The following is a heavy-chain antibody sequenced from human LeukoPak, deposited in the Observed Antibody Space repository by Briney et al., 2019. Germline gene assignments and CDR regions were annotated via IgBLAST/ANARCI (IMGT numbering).Heavy chain of an antibody. CDR2: IYYSGST. CDR1: GGSISSSSYY. Sequence: KPSETLSLTCTVSGGSISSSSYYWGWIRQPPGKGLEWIGSIYYSGSTYYNPSLKSRLTISVDTSKNQFSLNLTSVTAADTAVYYCARGQVVRDYWGQGALVTVSS. V-gene: IGHV4-39*07. D-gene: IGHD2-15*01. J-gene: IGHJ4*02. CDR3: ARGQVVRDY.